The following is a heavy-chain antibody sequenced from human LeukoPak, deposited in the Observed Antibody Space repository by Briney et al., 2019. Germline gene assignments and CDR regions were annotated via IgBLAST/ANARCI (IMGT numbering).Heavy chain of an antibody. J-gene: IGHJ4*02. V-gene: IGHV4-39*01. CDR1: GGSISSSSYY. Sequence: SETLSLTCSVSGGSISSSSYYWGWIRQPPGKGLEWIGSIYHSGSTFYNPSLKSRVTISVDTSKNHFSLNLSSVTAADTAVYYCARQSGYYDSSAYFSPFDHWGQGTLVTVSS. CDR3: ARQSGYYDSSAYFSPFDH. CDR2: IYHSGST. D-gene: IGHD3-22*01.